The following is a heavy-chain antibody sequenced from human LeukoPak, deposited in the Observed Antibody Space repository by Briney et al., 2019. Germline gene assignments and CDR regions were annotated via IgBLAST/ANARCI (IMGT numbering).Heavy chain of an antibody. V-gene: IGHV4-34*01. CDR1: GGSFSGYY. CDR3: AREIVVVPAAPRFDP. Sequence: SETLSLTCAVYGGSFSGYYWSWIRQPPGKGLEWIGEINHSGSTNYNPSLKSRVTISVDTSKNQFSLKLSSVTAADTAVYYCAREIVVVPAAPRFDPWGQGTLVTVSS. CDR2: INHSGST. D-gene: IGHD2-2*01. J-gene: IGHJ5*02.